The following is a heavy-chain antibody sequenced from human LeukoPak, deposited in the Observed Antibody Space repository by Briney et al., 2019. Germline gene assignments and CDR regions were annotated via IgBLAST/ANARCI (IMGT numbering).Heavy chain of an antibody. CDR3: VTDGTSNYYMDV. CDR2: VDPEDGET. D-gene: IGHD2-2*01. V-gene: IGHV1-69-2*01. J-gene: IGHJ6*03. Sequence: ASVKVSCKVSGYTFTDYCMHWVQQAPGKGLEWMGLVDPEDGETIYAEKFQGRVTITADTSTDTAHMELSSLRSEDTAVYYCVTDGTSNYYMDVWGKGTTVTVSS. CDR1: GYTFTDYC.